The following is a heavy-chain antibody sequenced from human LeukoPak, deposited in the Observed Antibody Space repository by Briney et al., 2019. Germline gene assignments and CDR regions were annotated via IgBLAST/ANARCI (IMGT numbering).Heavy chain of an antibody. D-gene: IGHD2-15*01. CDR3: ASPGYCSGGSCYRGGFDY. V-gene: IGHV1-69*05. CDR2: IIPIFGTA. CDR1: GGTFSSYA. Sequence: ASVKVSRKASGGTFSSYAISWVRQAPGQGLEWMGGIIPIFGTANYAQKFQGRVTITTDESTSTAYMELSSLRSEDTAVYYCASPGYCSGGSCYRGGFDYWGQGTLVTVSS. J-gene: IGHJ4*02.